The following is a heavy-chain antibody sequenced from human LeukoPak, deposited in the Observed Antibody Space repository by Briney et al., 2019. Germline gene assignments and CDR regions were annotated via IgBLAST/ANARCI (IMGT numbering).Heavy chain of an antibody. CDR1: DGSISSSNYY. CDR3: ARHGGSCGRDCLWAFDM. Sequence: SQTLSLTCTVSDGSISSSNYYWGWIRQPPGKGLEWIGTIYYSGSTYYNPSLKSRVAIFIDTSKNQFSLKMSSVTAADTAVYYCARHGGSCGRDCLWAFDMWGQGTTVTVS. CDR2: IYYSGST. J-gene: IGHJ3*02. D-gene: IGHD2-21*01. V-gene: IGHV4-39*01.